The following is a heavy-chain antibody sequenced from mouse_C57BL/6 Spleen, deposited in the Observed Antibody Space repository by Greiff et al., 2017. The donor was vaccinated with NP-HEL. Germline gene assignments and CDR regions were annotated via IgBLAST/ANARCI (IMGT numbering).Heavy chain of an antibody. CDR1: GYTFTDYH. V-gene: IGHV1-18*01. D-gene: IGHD2-2*01. CDR2: INPNNGGT. J-gene: IGHJ2*01. CDR3: ARSSYGYYIDY. Sequence: EVHLQQSGPELVKPGASVKLPCKASGYTFTDYHMDWVKQSHGKSLEWIGDINPNNGGTIYNQKFKGKATLTVDKSSSTAYMELRSLTAEDSAVYYCARSSYGYYIDYWGQGTTVTVSS.